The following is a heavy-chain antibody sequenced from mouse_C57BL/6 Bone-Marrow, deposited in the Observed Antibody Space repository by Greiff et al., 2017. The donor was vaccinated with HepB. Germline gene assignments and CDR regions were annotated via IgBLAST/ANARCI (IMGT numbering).Heavy chain of an antibody. Sequence: VKLMESGAELARPGASVKLSCKASGYTFTSYGISWVKQRPGQGLEWIGEIYPRSGNTYYNEKFKGKATLTADKSSSTAYMELRSLTSEDSAVYFCARDRYYQMDFDGWGTGTTVTVSS. CDR1: GYTFTSYG. V-gene: IGHV1-81*01. J-gene: IGHJ1*03. CDR3: ARDRYYQMDFDG. D-gene: IGHD2-3*01. CDR2: IYPRSGNT.